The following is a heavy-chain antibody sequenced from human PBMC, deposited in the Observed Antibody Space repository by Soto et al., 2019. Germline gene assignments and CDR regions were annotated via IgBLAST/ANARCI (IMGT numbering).Heavy chain of an antibody. V-gene: IGHV1-3*04. Sequence: ASVKVSCKASGYTFTSYAMRWVRHAPGQSLEWMGWINTGNRNTRYSQQFQDRRTISRDTSATTAFMELSSLTSEDTAVYFCTRNSGIPVGGSFYFDCWGQGTVVTVSS. J-gene: IGHJ4*02. CDR2: INTGNRNT. D-gene: IGHD6-13*01. CDR3: TRNSGIPVGGSFYFDC. CDR1: GYTFTSYA.